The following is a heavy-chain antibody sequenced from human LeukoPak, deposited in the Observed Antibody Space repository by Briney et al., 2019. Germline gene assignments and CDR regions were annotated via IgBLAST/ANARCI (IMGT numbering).Heavy chain of an antibody. CDR2: IDTSGGHT. Sequence: GGSLRLSCAASGFTFSSYAMSWVRQAPGKGLEWVSAIDTSGGHTYYADSVKGRFTISRDNSKNTLYLQMNSLRAEDTAVYYCARERATTVTSYFDYWGQGTLVTVSS. CDR1: GFTFSSYA. D-gene: IGHD4-17*01. J-gene: IGHJ4*02. V-gene: IGHV3-23*05. CDR3: ARERATTVTSYFDY.